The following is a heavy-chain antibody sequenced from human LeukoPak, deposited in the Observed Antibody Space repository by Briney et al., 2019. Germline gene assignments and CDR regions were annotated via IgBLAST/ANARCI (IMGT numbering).Heavy chain of an antibody. V-gene: IGHV3-23*01. J-gene: IGHJ4*02. Sequence: GGSLRLSCAASGFTFSSYAMSWVRQAPGKGLEWVSAISGSGGSTYYADSVKGRFTISRDNSKNTLYLQMNSLRAEDTAVYYCRQDYYDSSGYNYFDYWGQGTLVTVSS. D-gene: IGHD3-22*01. CDR2: ISGSGGST. CDR3: RQDYYDSSGYNYFDY. CDR1: GFTFSSYA.